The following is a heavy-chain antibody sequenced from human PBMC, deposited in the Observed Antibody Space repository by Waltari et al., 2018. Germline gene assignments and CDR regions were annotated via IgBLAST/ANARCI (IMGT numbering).Heavy chain of an antibody. CDR3: ASGYSSGWLFDP. CDR2: ITPFNCNT. J-gene: IGHJ5*02. Sequence: QMQLVQSGAEVKKTGSSVKVSCKASGYTFTYRYLHWVRQAPGQALEWMGWITPFNCNTNYAQKFQDRVTITRDRSMSTAYMELSSLRSEDTAMYYCASGYSSGWLFDPWGQGTLVTVSS. CDR1: GYTFTYRY. V-gene: IGHV1-45*02. D-gene: IGHD6-19*01.